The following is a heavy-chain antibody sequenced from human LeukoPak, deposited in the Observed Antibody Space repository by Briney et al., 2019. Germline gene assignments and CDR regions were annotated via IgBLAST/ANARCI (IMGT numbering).Heavy chain of an antibody. CDR3: AKGSGSGWYGWFAP. J-gene: IGHJ5*02. CDR2: IEASGGAT. CDR1: GFTFSSYA. D-gene: IGHD6-19*01. Sequence: GGSLRLSCAASGFTFSSYAMSWVRQAPGKGLEWVSSIEASGGATYYADSVKGRFTISRDNSKNTFYLQMNSLRAEDTALYYCAKGSGSGWYGWFAPWGQGTLVTVSS. V-gene: IGHV3-23*01.